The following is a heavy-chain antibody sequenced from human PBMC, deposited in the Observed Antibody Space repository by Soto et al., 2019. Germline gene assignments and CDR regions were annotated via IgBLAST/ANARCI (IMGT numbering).Heavy chain of an antibody. CDR2: ITDDGGNR. CDR3: AKDLSSSWPPDY. J-gene: IGHJ4*02. CDR1: GFTFSNYG. Sequence: ESGGGVVQPGRSLRLSCAASGFTFSNYGMHWVRQAPGKGLEWVAVITDDGGNRYYAESVKGRFTISRDNSKNTVYLQMNSLRSEDTAVYFCAKDLSSSWPPDYWGQGTLVTVSS. D-gene: IGHD6-13*01. V-gene: IGHV3-30*18.